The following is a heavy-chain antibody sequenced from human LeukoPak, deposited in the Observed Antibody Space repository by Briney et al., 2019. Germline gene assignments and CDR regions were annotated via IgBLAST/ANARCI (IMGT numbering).Heavy chain of an antibody. CDR3: ARHIAVASVYYYYMDV. V-gene: IGHV1-69*04. D-gene: IGHD6-19*01. CDR1: GGTFSSYA. J-gene: IGHJ6*03. Sequence: SVKVSCKASGGTFSSYAISWVRQAPGQGLEWMGRIIPILGIANYAQKFQGRVTITADKSTSTAYMELSSLRSEDTAVYYCARHIAVASVYYYYMDVWGKGTTVTVSS. CDR2: IIPILGIA.